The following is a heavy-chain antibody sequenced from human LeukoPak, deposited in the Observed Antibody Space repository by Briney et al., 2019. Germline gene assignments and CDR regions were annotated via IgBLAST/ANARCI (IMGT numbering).Heavy chain of an antibody. CDR2: ITPIFGTP. CDR1: GGTFSSYA. D-gene: IGHD3-3*01. J-gene: IGHJ3*02. CDR3: TRGGGITIFGVVQTDAFDI. Sequence: ASVKVSCKASGGTFSSYAISWVRQAPGHGLELVGAITPIFGTPNYVEKFQGRVTISADESTSTAYMELSSLTSEDTAVYYCTRGGGITIFGVVQTDAFDIWGQGTMVTVSS. V-gene: IGHV1-69*01.